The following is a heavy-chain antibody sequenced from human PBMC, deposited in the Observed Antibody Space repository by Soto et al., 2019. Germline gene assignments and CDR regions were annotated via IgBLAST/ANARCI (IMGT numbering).Heavy chain of an antibody. Sequence: GGSLRLSCAASGFTFSSYWMHWVRQAPGKGLVWVSRINSDGSSTSYADSVKGRFTISRDNAKNTLYLQMNSLRAEDTAVYYCAREGRYCRGGSCYHAHAFESWGQGTMVTVSS. CDR3: AREGRYCRGGSCYHAHAFES. D-gene: IGHD2-15*01. J-gene: IGHJ3*02. V-gene: IGHV3-74*01. CDR1: GFTFSSYW. CDR2: INSDGSST.